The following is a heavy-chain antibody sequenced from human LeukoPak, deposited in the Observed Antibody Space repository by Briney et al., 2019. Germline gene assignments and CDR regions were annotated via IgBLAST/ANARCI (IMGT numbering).Heavy chain of an antibody. J-gene: IGHJ4*02. D-gene: IGHD2-2*01. V-gene: IGHV4-34*09. CDR2: IYYSGST. Sequence: PSETLSLTCAVYGGSFSGYYWSWIRQPPGKGLEWIGYIYYSGSTYYNPSLKSRVTISVDTSKNQFSLKLSSVTAADTAVYYCARGSWIVVVPAAFDYWGQGTLVTVSS. CDR1: GGSFSGYY. CDR3: ARGSWIVVVPAAFDY.